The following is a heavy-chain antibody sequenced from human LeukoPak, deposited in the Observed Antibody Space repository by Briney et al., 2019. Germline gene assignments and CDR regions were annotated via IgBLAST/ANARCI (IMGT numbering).Heavy chain of an antibody. J-gene: IGHJ4*02. CDR1: GFTFSSYA. Sequence: GGSLRLSCAASGFTFSSYAMSWVRQAPGKGLEWVSVISGSGGSTYYADSVKGRFTISRDNSKNTLYLQMNSLRAEDTAVYYCAKDVSSLSTVDKGDYFDYWGQGTLVTVSS. CDR2: ISGSGGST. V-gene: IGHV3-23*01. CDR3: AKDVSSLSTVDKGDYFDY. D-gene: IGHD4-23*01.